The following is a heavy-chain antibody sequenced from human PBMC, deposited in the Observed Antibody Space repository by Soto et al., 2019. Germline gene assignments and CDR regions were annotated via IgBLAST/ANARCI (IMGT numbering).Heavy chain of an antibody. CDR1: GFTFSSYA. Sequence: GGSLRLSCAASGFTFSSYAMSWVRQAPGKGLEWVSAISGSGGSTYYADSVKGRFTISRDNSKNTLYLQMNSLRAEDTAVYYCAKGRWPTRDYYYGMDVWGQGTTVTVSS. CDR2: ISGSGGST. CDR3: AKGRWPTRDYYYGMDV. D-gene: IGHD4-17*01. J-gene: IGHJ6*02. V-gene: IGHV3-23*01.